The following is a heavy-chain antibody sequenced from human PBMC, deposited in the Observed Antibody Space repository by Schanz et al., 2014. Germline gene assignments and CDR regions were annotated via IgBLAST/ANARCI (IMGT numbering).Heavy chain of an antibody. CDR3: ARAPTAYCSDTSCVGTPFDY. V-gene: IGHV1-46*03. D-gene: IGHD2-2*01. Sequence: QVHLVQSGAEVRKPGASLKISCKASGYTFTNFFLHWVRQAPGQGLEWMGIINPIGGSTTYAQKFRGAVTLTTDTSTDTAYLELTSLRSEDTAVYYCARAPTAYCSDTSCVGTPFDYWGQGTLVTVSS. J-gene: IGHJ4*02. CDR1: GYTFTNFF. CDR2: INPIGGST.